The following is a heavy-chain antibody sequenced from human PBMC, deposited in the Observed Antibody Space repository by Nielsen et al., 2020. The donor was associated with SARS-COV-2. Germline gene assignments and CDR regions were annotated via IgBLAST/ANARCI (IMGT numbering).Heavy chain of an antibody. J-gene: IGHJ4*02. V-gene: IGHV3-23*01. Sequence: GESLKISCDASGFTFSTYAMGWVRQSPGTGLEWVSSIRVSGDIIYYADSVKGRFTVSRDNSKKTLYVQMNSLRAEDTAVYHCTKAPSEWVRFSYFDFWAQGILVTVSS. CDR3: TKAPSEWVRFSYFDF. CDR1: GFTFSTYA. D-gene: IGHD5-12*01. CDR2: IRVSGDII.